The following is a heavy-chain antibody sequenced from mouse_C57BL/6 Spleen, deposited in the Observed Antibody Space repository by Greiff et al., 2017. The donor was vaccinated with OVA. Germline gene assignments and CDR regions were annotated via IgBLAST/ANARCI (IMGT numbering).Heavy chain of an antibody. J-gene: IGHJ1*03. V-gene: IGHV1-64*01. CDR3: ANPFYYYGSDYCYFDV. CDR2: IHPNSGST. CDR1: GYTFTSYW. D-gene: IGHD1-1*01. Sequence: VQLQQPGAELVKPGASVKLSCKASGYTFTSYWMHWVKQRPGQGLEWIGMIHPNSGSTNYNEKFKSKATLTVDKSSSTAYMQLSSLTSEDSAVYYCANPFYYYGSDYCYFDVWGTGTTVTVSS.